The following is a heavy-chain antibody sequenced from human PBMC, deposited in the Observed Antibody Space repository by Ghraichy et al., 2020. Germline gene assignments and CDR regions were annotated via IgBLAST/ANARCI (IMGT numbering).Heavy chain of an antibody. J-gene: IGHJ4*02. CDR1: GGSFSGYY. CDR3: ARGYGVVPDDMYIGY. CDR2: INHSGST. V-gene: IGHV4-34*01. D-gene: IGHD2-2*01. Sequence: GSLRLSCAVYGGSFSGYYWTWIRQPPGKGLEWIGEINHSGSTNYNPSLISRVNISVDTSKNQFSLNLRSETAADTAVYYCARGYGVVPDDMYIGYWGQGTLVTVSS.